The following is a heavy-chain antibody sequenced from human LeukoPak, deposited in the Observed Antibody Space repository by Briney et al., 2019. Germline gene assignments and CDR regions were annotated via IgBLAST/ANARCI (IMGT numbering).Heavy chain of an antibody. J-gene: IGHJ4*02. CDR1: GYSFTSYW. D-gene: IGHD3-10*01. Sequence: GESLQISCKGSGYSFTSYWIGWVRQLPGKGLEWMGIIYPGDSDTRYSPSFQGQVTISADKSISTAYLQWSSLKASDTAMYYCANYGSGSYSPGYFDYWGQGTLVTVSS. CDR3: ANYGSGSYSPGYFDY. CDR2: IYPGDSDT. V-gene: IGHV5-51*01.